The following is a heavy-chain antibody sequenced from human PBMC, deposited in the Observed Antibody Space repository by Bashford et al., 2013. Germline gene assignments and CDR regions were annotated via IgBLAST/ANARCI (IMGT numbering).Heavy chain of an antibody. Sequence: SETLSLTCTVSGASISSYYWSWIRQPPGKGLEWIGYIYYSGSTDYNPSLKSRVTMSIDTSTNQFSLELISVTAADTAIYYCARASIPTRPSVNWFDPWGQGTLVTVSS. D-gene: IGHD6-6*01. V-gene: IGHV4-59*08. J-gene: IGHJ5*02. CDR1: GASISSYY. CDR3: ARASIPTRPSVNWFDP. CDR2: IYYSGST.